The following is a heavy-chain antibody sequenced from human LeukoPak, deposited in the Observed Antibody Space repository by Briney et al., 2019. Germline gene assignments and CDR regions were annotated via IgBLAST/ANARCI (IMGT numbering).Heavy chain of an antibody. CDR3: ARGVVVVPDIGHPDY. V-gene: IGHV4-30-4*08. CDR2: IYYSGST. D-gene: IGHD2-2*01. CDR1: GGSISSGDYY. J-gene: IGHJ4*02. Sequence: SETLSLTCTVSGGSISSGDYYWSWIRQPPGKGLEWFGYIYYSGSTYYNPSLKSRVTISVDTSKNQFSLKLSSVTAADTAVYYCARGVVVVPDIGHPDYWGQGALVTVSS.